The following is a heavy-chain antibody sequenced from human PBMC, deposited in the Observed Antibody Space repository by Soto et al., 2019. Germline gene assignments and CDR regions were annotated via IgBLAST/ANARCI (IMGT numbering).Heavy chain of an antibody. CDR3: ARHDYYGSGSYCDY. CDR1: GGSISSSSYY. V-gene: IGHV4-39*01. CDR2: IYYSGST. J-gene: IGHJ4*02. D-gene: IGHD3-10*01. Sequence: PSETLSLTCTVSGGSISSSSYYWGWIRQPPGKGLEWIGSIYYSGSTYYNPSLKSRVTISVDTSKNQFSLKLSSVTAADTAVYYCARHDYYGSGSYCDYWGQGTLVTVS.